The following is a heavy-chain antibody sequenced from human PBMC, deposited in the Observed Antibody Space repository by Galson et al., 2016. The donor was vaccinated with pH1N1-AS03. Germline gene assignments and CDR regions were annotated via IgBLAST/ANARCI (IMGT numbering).Heavy chain of an antibody. V-gene: IGHV3-30*04. CDR3: GRTVTENVYHSGLDV. J-gene: IGHJ6*02. D-gene: IGHD2-21*02. CDR1: GFTFSGYA. CDR2: ISYDGNNK. Sequence: SLRLSCAASGFTFSGYAMHWVRQAPGKGLEWLAVISYDGNNKYYSDSVKGRFSISRDNFKNTLYLQMNSLRGEDAAVYYCGRTVTENVYHSGLDVWGQGTTVTVSS.